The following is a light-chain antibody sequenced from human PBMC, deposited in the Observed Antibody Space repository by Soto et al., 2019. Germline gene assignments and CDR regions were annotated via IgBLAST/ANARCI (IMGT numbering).Light chain of an antibody. CDR2: DLS. Sequence: IVMTQSPLSLAVTPGQPASISCKSSQSLLHSDGKTYVNWYLQRPGQPPQFLVYDLSNRCSGVPDRFTGSGSGTDFTLKISRVEAEDVGVYYCMQTIQLLWTFGQGTKLEIQ. CDR1: QSLLHSDGKTY. J-gene: IGKJ2*02. CDR3: MQTIQLLWT. V-gene: IGKV2D-29*01.